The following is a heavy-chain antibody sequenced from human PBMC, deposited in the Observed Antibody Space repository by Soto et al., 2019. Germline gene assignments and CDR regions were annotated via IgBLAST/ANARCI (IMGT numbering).Heavy chain of an antibody. Sequence: PSETLSLTCTVSGGSITIGGYCWSWIRQPPGQGLEWIGYICHSGNTYYNPSLKSRVTTSLDRSKNQFSLNLSSVTAADTAVYCCARVWFGESSWFDPWGQGTLVTVSS. CDR2: ICHSGNT. J-gene: IGHJ5*02. CDR3: ARVWFGESSWFDP. D-gene: IGHD3-10*01. CDR1: GGSITIGGYC. V-gene: IGHV4-30-2*01.